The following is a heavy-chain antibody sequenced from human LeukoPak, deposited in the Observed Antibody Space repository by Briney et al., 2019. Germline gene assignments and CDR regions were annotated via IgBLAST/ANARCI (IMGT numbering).Heavy chain of an antibody. CDR3: ARDGVGVPIAAAGMDY. V-gene: IGHV4-59*12. CDR2: IYYSGST. J-gene: IGHJ4*02. CDR1: GGSISSYY. Sequence: SETLSLTCTVSGGSISSYYWSWIRQPPGKGLEWIGSIYYSGSTYYNPSLKSRVTISVDTSKNQFSLKLSSVTAADTAVYYCARDGVGVPIAAAGMDYWGQGTLVTVSS. D-gene: IGHD6-13*01.